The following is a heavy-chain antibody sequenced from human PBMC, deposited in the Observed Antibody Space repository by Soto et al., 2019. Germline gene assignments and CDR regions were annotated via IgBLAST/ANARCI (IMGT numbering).Heavy chain of an antibody. Sequence: GGPLSLSCAASGFTFRSYRMHWMRQAPGKGLEWVGVISDAVSNKYYADSVQGRLTIYRDNSKNTRFLQMRSLSAEDTAVCYCAKGHRSGSQEDNWFAPWGQGTPVTVSS. V-gene: IGHV3-30*18. CDR3: AKGHRSGSQEDNWFAP. D-gene: IGHD6-19*01. J-gene: IGHJ5*02. CDR2: ISDAVSNK. CDR1: GFTFRSYR.